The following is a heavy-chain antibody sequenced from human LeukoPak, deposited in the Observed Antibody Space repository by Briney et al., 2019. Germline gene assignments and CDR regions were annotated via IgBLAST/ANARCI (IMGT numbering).Heavy chain of an antibody. CDR2: IIPIFGTA. CDR3: ARAASYSSSWFDY. CDR1: GGTFSSYA. V-gene: IGHV1-69*05. D-gene: IGHD6-13*01. Sequence: ASVKVSCKASGGTFSSYAISWVRQAPGQGLEWMGGIIPIFGTANYAQKFQGRVTITTDESTSTAYTELSSLRSEDTAVYYCARAASYSSSWFDYWGQGTLVTVSS. J-gene: IGHJ4*02.